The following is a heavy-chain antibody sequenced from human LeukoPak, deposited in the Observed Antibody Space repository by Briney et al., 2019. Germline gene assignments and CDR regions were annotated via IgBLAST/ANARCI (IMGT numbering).Heavy chain of an antibody. D-gene: IGHD1-1*01. J-gene: IGHJ4*02. Sequence: GGSLRLSCAASGFTFSSDAMSWVRQAPGKGLGWVSAISGSGGSTYYADSVKGRFTISRDNSKNTLYLQMNSLRAEDTAVYYCAKRRYNWNDGALDYWGQGTLVTVSS. CDR3: AKRRYNWNDGALDY. CDR1: GFTFSSDA. CDR2: ISGSGGST. V-gene: IGHV3-23*01.